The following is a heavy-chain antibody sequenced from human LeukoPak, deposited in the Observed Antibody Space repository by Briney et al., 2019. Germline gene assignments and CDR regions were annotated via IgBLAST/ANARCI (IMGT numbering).Heavy chain of an antibody. CDR2: ISSSSSYI. V-gene: IGHV3-21*01. Sequence: PGGCLRLSCAASGFTFSGYSMNWVRQAPGKGLEWVSSISSSSSYIYYADSVKGRFTISRDNAKNSLYLQMNSLRAEDTAVYYCARASSDYDFDYWGQGTLATVSS. J-gene: IGHJ4*02. CDR1: GFTFSGYS. D-gene: IGHD3-3*01. CDR3: ARASSDYDFDY.